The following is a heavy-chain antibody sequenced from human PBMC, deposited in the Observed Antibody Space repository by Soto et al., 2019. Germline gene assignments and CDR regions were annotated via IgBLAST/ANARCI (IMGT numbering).Heavy chain of an antibody. Sequence: ASVKVSCKASGYTFTSYAMHWVRQAPGQRLEWMGWINAGNGNTKYSQKFQGRVTITRDTSASTAYMELSSLRSEDTAVYYCAREYYDYVWGSYRPISPAFDIWGQGTMVTVSS. CDR2: INAGNGNT. CDR1: GYTFTSYA. J-gene: IGHJ3*02. CDR3: AREYYDYVWGSYRPISPAFDI. D-gene: IGHD3-16*02. V-gene: IGHV1-3*01.